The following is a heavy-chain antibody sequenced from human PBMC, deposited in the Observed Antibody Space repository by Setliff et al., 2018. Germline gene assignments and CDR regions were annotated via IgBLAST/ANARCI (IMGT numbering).Heavy chain of an antibody. D-gene: IGHD3-3*01. J-gene: IGHJ4*02. CDR2: INHSGST. CDR1: GGSFSGYY. CDR3: ARDRITIFGVVIPFDY. Sequence: SETLSLTCAVYGGSFSGYYWSWIRQPPGKGLEWIGEINHSGSTNYNPSLKSRVTISVDTSKNQFSLKLSSVTAADTAVYYCARDRITIFGVVIPFDYWGQGTLVTVPQ. V-gene: IGHV4-34*09.